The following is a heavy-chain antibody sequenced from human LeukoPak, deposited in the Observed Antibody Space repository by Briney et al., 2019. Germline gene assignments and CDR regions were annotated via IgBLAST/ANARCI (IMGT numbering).Heavy chain of an antibody. V-gene: IGHV1-2*02. CDR3: ARDVGCSSTSCSLDFDY. CDR1: GYTFTGYY. J-gene: IGHJ4*02. CDR2: INPNSGGT. Sequence: ASVKVSCKASGYTFTGYYMHWVRQAPGQRLEWMGGINPNSGGTNYAQKFQGRVTMTRDTSISTAYMELSRLRSDDTAVYYCARDVGCSSTSCSLDFDYWGQGTLVTVSS. D-gene: IGHD2-2*01.